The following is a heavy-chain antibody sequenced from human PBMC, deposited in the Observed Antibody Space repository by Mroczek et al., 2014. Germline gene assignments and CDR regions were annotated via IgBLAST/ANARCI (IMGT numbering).Heavy chain of an antibody. CDR3: ARLTKNGYKDVTIWSDP. J-gene: IGHJ5*02. CDR1: GYSFTSYW. D-gene: IGHD5-24*01. V-gene: IGHV5-51*03. Sequence: SGAEVKKPGESLKISCKGSGYSFTSYWIGWVRQMPGKGLEWMGIIYPGDSDTRYSPSFQGQVTISADKSISTAYLQWSSLKASDTAMYYCARLTKNGYKDVTIWSDPWGQGTLVTVSS. CDR2: IYPGDSDT.